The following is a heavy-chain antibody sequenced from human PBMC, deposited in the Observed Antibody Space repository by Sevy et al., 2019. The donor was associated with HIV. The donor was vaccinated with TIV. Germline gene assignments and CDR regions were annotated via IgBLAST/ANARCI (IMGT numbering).Heavy chain of an antibody. CDR1: GGSISSLNYY. D-gene: IGHD1-26*01. Sequence: SETLSLTCTVSGGSISSLNYYWSWIRQHPGKGLEWIGYISYSERTSYNPSLKSRLTISLDTSKNQFSLRLSSVTAADTALFYCARANAYLTSDAFDLWGQGTMVTVSS. J-gene: IGHJ3*01. CDR3: ARANAYLTSDAFDL. V-gene: IGHV4-31*03. CDR2: ISYSERT.